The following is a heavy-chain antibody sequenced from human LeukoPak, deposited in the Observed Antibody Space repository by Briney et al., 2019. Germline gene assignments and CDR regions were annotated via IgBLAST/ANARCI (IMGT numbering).Heavy chain of an antibody. CDR1: GDSIRSGTYY. V-gene: IGHV4-61*02. CDR2: IYTSGSS. J-gene: IGHJ4*02. CDR3: ERGGGATRIDY. D-gene: IGHD5-12*01. Sequence: SQTLSLTCSVSGDSIRSGTYYWSSIRHPAGKGLEWIGRIYTSGSSTYNTSLKSRFTISVDTSKKQFSLKLTSVTAADTAVYYCERGGGATRIDYWGQGTLVTVYS.